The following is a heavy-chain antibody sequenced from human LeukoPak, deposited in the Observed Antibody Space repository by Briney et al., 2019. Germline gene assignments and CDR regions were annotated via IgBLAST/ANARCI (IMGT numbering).Heavy chain of an antibody. CDR2: IYYSGST. CDR3: ARVEDYDILTGPPDQAHWYFDL. J-gene: IGHJ2*01. CDR1: GGSISSGDYY. D-gene: IGHD3-9*01. Sequence: PSQTLSLTCTVSGGSISSGDYYWSWIRQPPGKGLEWIGYIYYSGSTYYNPSLKSRVTISVDTSKNQFSLKLSSVTAADTAVYYCARVEDYDILTGPPDQAHWYFDLWGRGTLVTVSS. V-gene: IGHV4-30-4*01.